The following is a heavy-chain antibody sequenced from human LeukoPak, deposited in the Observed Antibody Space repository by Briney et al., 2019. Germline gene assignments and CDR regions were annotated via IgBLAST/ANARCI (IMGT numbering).Heavy chain of an antibody. CDR2: IYYSGST. CDR1: GGSISSYY. V-gene: IGHV4-59*12. J-gene: IGHJ4*02. D-gene: IGHD6-13*01. Sequence: PSETLSLTCTVSGGSISSYYWSWIRQPPGKGLEWIGYIYYSGSTNYNPSLKSRVTISVDTSKNQFSLKLSSVTAADTAVYYCAREQGGVPAAGPWPAFDYWGQGSLVTVSS. CDR3: AREQGGVPAAGPWPAFDY.